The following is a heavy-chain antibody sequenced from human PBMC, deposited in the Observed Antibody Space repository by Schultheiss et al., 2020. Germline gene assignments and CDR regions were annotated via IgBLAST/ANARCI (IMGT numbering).Heavy chain of an antibody. CDR2: IYYSGTT. D-gene: IGHD3-22*01. J-gene: IGHJ4*02. Sequence: SETLSLTCAVYGGSFNGYYWSWIRQPPGKGLEWIGYIYYSGTTIYNPSLKSRVTISVDTSKNQFSLKLSSVTAADTAVYYCARGGSGYYYWGQGTLVTVSS. CDR3: ARGGSGYYY. V-gene: IGHV4-59*12. CDR1: GGSFNGYY.